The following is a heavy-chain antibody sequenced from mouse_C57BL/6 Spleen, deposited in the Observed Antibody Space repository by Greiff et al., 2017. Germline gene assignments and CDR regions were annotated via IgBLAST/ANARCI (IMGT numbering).Heavy chain of an antibody. D-gene: IGHD1-1*01. Sequence: EVQLVESGPELVKPGASVKISCKASGYSFTGYYMNWVKQSPEKSLEWIGEINPSTGGTTYNQKFKAKATLTVDKSSSTAYMQLKSLTSEDSAVYYCANYYGSSPWYFDVWGTGTTVTVSS. CDR1: GYSFTGYY. CDR3: ANYYGSSPWYFDV. V-gene: IGHV1-42*01. J-gene: IGHJ1*03. CDR2: INPSTGGT.